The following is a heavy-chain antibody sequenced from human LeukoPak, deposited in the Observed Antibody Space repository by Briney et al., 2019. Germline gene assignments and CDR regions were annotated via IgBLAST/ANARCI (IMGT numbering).Heavy chain of an antibody. D-gene: IGHD3-22*01. J-gene: IGHJ3*02. CDR1: GFTFSGYS. Sequence: PGGSLRLSCAVSGFTFSGYSMKWVRQAPGKGLEWVSYISSSSATIDHADSVKGRFTVSRDNAKNSLYLQMDSLRVEDTAVYYCATDREDYDSSGYYLSDAFDIWGQGTMVTVSS. CDR3: ATDREDYDSSGYYLSDAFDI. CDR2: ISSSSATI. V-gene: IGHV3-48*01.